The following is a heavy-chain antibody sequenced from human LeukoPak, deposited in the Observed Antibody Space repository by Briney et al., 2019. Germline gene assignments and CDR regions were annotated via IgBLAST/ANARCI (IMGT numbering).Heavy chain of an antibody. J-gene: IGHJ3*02. V-gene: IGHV3-30*04. CDR1: AFTFSSYA. D-gene: IGHD4-11*01. Sequence: PAGSLRLSCAASAFTFSSYAMYWVRQAPGGGLEWVAVISYDGSSKYSADSVKGRFTISRDNSKSTLFLQMNSLRADDTAVYYCARDREAYSNPMKDGAFDIWGQGTMVTVSS. CDR2: ISYDGSSK. CDR3: ARDREAYSNPMKDGAFDI.